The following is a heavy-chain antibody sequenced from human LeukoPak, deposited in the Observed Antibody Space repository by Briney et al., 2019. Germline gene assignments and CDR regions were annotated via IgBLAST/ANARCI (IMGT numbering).Heavy chain of an antibody. CDR1: GFTFSSYG. D-gene: IGHD6-13*01. J-gene: IGHJ4*02. Sequence: PGGSLRLSCAASGFTFSSYGMHWVRQAPGKGLEWVAVIPYDGSNKYYADSVKGRFTISGDNSKNTLYLQMNSLRAEDTAVYYCAKEGHGSSLDYWGQGTLVTVSS. CDR3: AKEGHGSSLDY. V-gene: IGHV3-30*18. CDR2: IPYDGSNK.